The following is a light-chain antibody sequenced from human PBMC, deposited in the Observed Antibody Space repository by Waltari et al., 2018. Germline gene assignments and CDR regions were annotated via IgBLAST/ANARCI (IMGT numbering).Light chain of an antibody. V-gene: IGLV2-23*02. CDR1: SSDVGRYNL. J-gene: IGLJ2*01. CDR2: EVS. Sequence: QSALTQPASVSGSPGQSITISCTGTSSDVGRYNLVSWYQQYPGKAPKLIIYEVSKRTAGVVDRFSVSKSANTASLTIAGLQDEDEADYYCCSFAFSSTTSVIFGGGTKLAVL. CDR3: CSFAFSSTTSVI.